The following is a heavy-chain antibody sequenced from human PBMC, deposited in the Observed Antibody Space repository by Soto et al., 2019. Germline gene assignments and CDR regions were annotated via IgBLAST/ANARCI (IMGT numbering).Heavy chain of an antibody. Sequence: PSETLSLTCTVSGGSISSGDDFWTWIRQPPGKGLEWIGYIYYSGSTYYNPSLKSRLTMSVDTSKNQFSLKLSSVTAADTAVFYCGRFPAKWNDYYNDNMDVGGPGTSVTASS. CDR2: IYYSGST. V-gene: IGHV4-30-4*01. D-gene: IGHD1-20*01. J-gene: IGHJ6*02. CDR3: GRFPAKWNDYYNDNMDV. CDR1: GGSISSGDDF.